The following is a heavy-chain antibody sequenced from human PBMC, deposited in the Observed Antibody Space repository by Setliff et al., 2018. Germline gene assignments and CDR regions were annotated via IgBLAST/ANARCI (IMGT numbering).Heavy chain of an antibody. CDR3: ARDWAFPGSLDF. V-gene: IGHV3-21*01. CDR2: ISSSGDYA. Sequence: GGSLRLSCAASGFAFSSYTINWVRQAPGKGLEWVSSISSSGDYAHYADSVMGRFTISRDNAKNSLFLQMNSLKAEDTAMYYCARDWAFPGSLDFWGQGTLVTSPQ. J-gene: IGHJ4*02. CDR1: GFAFSSYT. D-gene: IGHD3-10*01.